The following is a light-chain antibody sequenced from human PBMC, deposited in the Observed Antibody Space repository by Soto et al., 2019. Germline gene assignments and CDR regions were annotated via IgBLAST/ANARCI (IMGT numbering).Light chain of an antibody. Sequence: QSALTQPASVSGSPGQSITISCTGSSSDVGNSYLVSWYQQHPGKAPNLMIYEGSKRPSGVSDRFSGSKSGNTASLTISGLQAEDEADYYCSSYVGSPIDYVFGTGTKLTVL. CDR1: SSDVGNSYL. J-gene: IGLJ1*01. CDR3: SSYVGSPIDYV. V-gene: IGLV2-23*01. CDR2: EGS.